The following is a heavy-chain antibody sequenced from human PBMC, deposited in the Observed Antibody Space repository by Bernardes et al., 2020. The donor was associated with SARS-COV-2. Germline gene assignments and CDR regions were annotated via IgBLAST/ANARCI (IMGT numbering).Heavy chain of an antibody. CDR3: SRMYYDFWSGYYTGGWFDP. V-gene: IGHV1-8*01. D-gene: IGHD3-3*01. Sequence: ASVKVSCKASGYTFTSYDINWVRQATGQGLEWMGWMNPNSGNSGYAQKFQGRVTMTRNTSISTAYMELSSLRSEDTAVYYCSRMYYDFWSGYYTGGWFDPWGQGTLVTGSS. J-gene: IGHJ5*02. CDR2: MNPNSGNS. CDR1: GYTFTSYD.